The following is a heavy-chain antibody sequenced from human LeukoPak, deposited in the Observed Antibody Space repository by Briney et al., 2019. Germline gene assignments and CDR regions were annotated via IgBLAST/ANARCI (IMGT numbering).Heavy chain of an antibody. CDR1: GGTFSSYA. J-gene: IGHJ5*02. V-gene: IGHV1-69*01. CDR3: AHNWNDEGSRFDP. CDR2: IIPIFGTA. D-gene: IGHD1-20*01. Sequence: ASVKVSCKASGGTFSSYAISWVRQAPGQGLEWMGGIIPIFGTANYAQKFQGRVTITADESTSTAYMELSSLRSEDTAVYYCAHNWNDEGSRFDPWGQGTLVTVSS.